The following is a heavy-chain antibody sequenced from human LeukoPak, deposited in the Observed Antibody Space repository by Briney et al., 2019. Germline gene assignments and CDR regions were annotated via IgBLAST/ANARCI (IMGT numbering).Heavy chain of an antibody. D-gene: IGHD2-8*01. J-gene: IGHJ4*02. Sequence: PGRCLRLSSAASGFNYDDYAMHWVRQAPGQGLEWGSGISWNSGSIGYADSVKGRFTISRDNAKNSMYLQMNSLRAEDMALYYGAKDRGTMLYYFDGWGQRTLV. CDR3: AKDRGTMLYYFDG. V-gene: IGHV3-9*03. CDR2: ISWNSGSI. CDR1: GFNYDDYA.